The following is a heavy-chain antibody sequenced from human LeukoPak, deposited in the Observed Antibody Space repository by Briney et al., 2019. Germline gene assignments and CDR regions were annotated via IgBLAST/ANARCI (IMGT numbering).Heavy chain of an antibody. CDR2: IWYDGSIK. Sequence: GRSLRLSCAAPEFTFSAYGMHWVRQAPGKGLEWVAVIWYDGSIKYYADSVKGRFTISRDDSQNTLYLQMNSLRAEDTAVYYCARDPSNYYYYGMDVWGQGTTVTVSS. V-gene: IGHV3-33*01. D-gene: IGHD4-11*01. CDR3: ARDPSNYYYYGMDV. CDR1: EFTFSAYG. J-gene: IGHJ6*02.